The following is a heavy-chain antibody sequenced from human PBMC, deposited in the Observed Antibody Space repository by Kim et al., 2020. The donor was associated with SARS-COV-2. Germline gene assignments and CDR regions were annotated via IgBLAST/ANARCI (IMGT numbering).Heavy chain of an antibody. D-gene: IGHD1-1*01. CDR2: ISSSSSYI. Sequence: GGSLRLSCAASGFTFSSYSMNWVRQAPGKGLEWVSSISSSSSYIYYADSVKGRFTISRDNAKNSLYLQMNSLRADDTAVYYCARARSRVTRSFYYYMDVWGKGTTVTVSS. CDR1: GFTFSSYS. CDR3: ARARSRVTRSFYYYMDV. V-gene: IGHV3-21*01. J-gene: IGHJ6*03.